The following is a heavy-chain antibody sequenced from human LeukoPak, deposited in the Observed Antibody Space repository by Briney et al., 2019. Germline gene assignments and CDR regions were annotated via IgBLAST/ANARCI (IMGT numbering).Heavy chain of an antibody. CDR1: GFTFSSYG. D-gene: IGHD4-17*01. CDR3: AKESIYGDYAPPSDY. Sequence: GGSLRLSCAASGFTFSSYGMHWVRQAPGKGLEWVAVISYDGSNKYYADSVKGRFTISRDNSKNTLYLQMNSLRAEDTAVYYCAKESIYGDYAPPSDYWGQGTLVTVSS. CDR2: ISYDGSNK. J-gene: IGHJ4*02. V-gene: IGHV3-30*18.